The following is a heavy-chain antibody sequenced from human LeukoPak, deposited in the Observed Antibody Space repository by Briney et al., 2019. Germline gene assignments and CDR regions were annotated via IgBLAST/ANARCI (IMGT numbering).Heavy chain of an antibody. CDR3: GRQVDTTMALPDY. V-gene: IGHV1-18*01. Sequence: GASVKVSCKASGYTFTNYGISWVRQAPRLGLEWMGWISGYNGNTHFAQRFQGRVTMTTDTSTSTAYMELRSLRSDDTAVYYCGRQVDTTMALPDYWGQGTLVTVSS. J-gene: IGHJ4*02. CDR1: GYTFTNYG. CDR2: ISGYNGNT. D-gene: IGHD5-18*01.